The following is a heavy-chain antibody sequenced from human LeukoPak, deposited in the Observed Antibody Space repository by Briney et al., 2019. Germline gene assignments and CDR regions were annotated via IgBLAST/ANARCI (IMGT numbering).Heavy chain of an antibody. CDR3: ARGGTTVANYYFDY. Sequence: SETLSLTCTVSGGSISSGGYYWTWIRQYPGKGLEWIGYMYHSGSTYYNPSLKSRVTISVDTYKNQFYLKLTSVTAADTAMYYCARGGTTVANYYFDYWGQGTLVTVPS. J-gene: IGHJ4*02. D-gene: IGHD4-23*01. V-gene: IGHV4-31*03. CDR1: GGSISSGGYY. CDR2: MYHSGST.